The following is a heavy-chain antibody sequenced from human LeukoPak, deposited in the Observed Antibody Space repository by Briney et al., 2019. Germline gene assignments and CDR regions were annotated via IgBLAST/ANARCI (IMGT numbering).Heavy chain of an antibody. CDR2: ISYDGSNK. Sequence: GGSLRLSCAASGLTFSSYGMHWVRQAPGKGLEWVAVISYDGSNKYYADSVKGRFTISRDNSKNTLYLQMNSLRAEDTAVYYCAKDAVVVPAALNWFDPWGQGTLVTVSS. D-gene: IGHD2-2*01. J-gene: IGHJ5*02. CDR3: AKDAVVVPAALNWFDP. V-gene: IGHV3-30*18. CDR1: GLTFSSYG.